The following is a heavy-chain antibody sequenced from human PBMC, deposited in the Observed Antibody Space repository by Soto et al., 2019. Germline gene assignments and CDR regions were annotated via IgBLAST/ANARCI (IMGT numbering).Heavy chain of an antibody. Sequence: GGSLRLSCAASGFTFDDYAMHWVRQAPGKGLEWVSGISWNSGSIGYADSVKGRFTISRDNAKNSLYLQMNSLRAEDTALYYCAKGPGYCSSTSCYVSGATSFDYWGQGTLVTVSS. CDR1: GFTFDDYA. J-gene: IGHJ4*02. CDR2: ISWNSGSI. CDR3: AKGPGYCSSTSCYVSGATSFDY. V-gene: IGHV3-9*01. D-gene: IGHD2-2*01.